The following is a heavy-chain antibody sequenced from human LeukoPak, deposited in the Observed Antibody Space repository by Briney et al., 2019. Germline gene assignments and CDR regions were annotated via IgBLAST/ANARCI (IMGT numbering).Heavy chain of an antibody. J-gene: IGHJ4*02. CDR1: GYTFTGYY. V-gene: IGHV1-2*02. D-gene: IGHD2-2*01. CDR2: ISPNSGET. CDR3: ARAPGARTYLDY. Sequence: ASVKVSCKASGYTFTGYYLHWVRQAPGQGLEWMGWISPNSGETNSAQKFQGRVTMIRDTSISTAYMELSRLTSDDTAVYYCARAPGARTYLDYWGQGTLVTVSS.